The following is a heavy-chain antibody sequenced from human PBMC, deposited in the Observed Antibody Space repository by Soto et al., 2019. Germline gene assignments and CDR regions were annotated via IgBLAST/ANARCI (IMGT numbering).Heavy chain of an antibody. CDR3: ARDIILAYYYGSGSYTPLGYFDY. CDR1: GGTFSSYA. J-gene: IGHJ4*02. Sequence: QVQLVQSGAEVKKPGSSVKVSCKASGGTFSSYAISWVRQAPGQGLEWMGGIIPIFGTANYAQKFQGRVTITADESTSTAYMELSSLRSEDTAVYYCARDIILAYYYGSGSYTPLGYFDYWGQGTLVTVSS. V-gene: IGHV1-69*01. D-gene: IGHD3-10*01. CDR2: IIPIFGTA.